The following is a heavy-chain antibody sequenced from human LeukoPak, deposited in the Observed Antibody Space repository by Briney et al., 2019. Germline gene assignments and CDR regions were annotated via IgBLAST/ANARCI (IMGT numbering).Heavy chain of an antibody. J-gene: IGHJ4*02. Sequence: PSETLSLTCTVSGASVSSSSYCWGWIRQPPGKGLEWIGSIYYSGSTYYNPSLESRVTISVDTSKNQFSLKLSSVTAADTAVYYCARGHWGCDYWGQGTLVTVSS. CDR3: ARGHWGCDY. CDR1: GASVSSSSYC. V-gene: IGHV4-39*07. D-gene: IGHD7-27*01. CDR2: IYYSGST.